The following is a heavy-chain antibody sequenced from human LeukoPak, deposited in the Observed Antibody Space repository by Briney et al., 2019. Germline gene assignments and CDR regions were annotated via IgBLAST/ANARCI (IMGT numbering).Heavy chain of an antibody. CDR2: ISSTDNTI. V-gene: IGHV3-48*03. J-gene: IGHJ4*02. CDR3: ARDHSLGWVDC. D-gene: IGHD6-19*01. CDR1: GFTFSDSE. Sequence: GGSLRLSCAASGFTFSDSEMNWVRQAPGKGLEWVSYISSTDNTIYYADSVKGRFTISRDNAMNSLYLQMTSLRAEDTAVYYCARDHSLGWVDCRGQGTLVTVSS.